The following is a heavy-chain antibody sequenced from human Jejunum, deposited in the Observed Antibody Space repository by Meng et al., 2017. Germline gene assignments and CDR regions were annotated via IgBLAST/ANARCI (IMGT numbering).Heavy chain of an antibody. D-gene: IGHD2-15*01. V-gene: IGHV5-51*01. J-gene: IGHJ6*02. CDR2: IYPGASRI. CDR1: GYSFSDYW. CDR3: ARFSLGGCSGGRCFLSFYYYGMDV. Sequence: GGSLRLSCKGSGYSFSDYWIGWVRQMPGKGLEWIGMIYPGASRIQYSPSFQGQVTISADKSFNTAFLQWGSLRASDTAIYYCARFSLGGCSGGRCFLSFYYYGMDVWGQGTAVTVSS.